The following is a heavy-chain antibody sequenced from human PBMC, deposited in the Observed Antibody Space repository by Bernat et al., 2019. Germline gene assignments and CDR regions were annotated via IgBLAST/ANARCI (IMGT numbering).Heavy chain of an antibody. Sequence: QVQLVESGGGVVQPGRSLRLSCAASGFTFSSYGMHWVRQAPGKGLEWVAVIWYDGSNKYYADSVKGRFTISRDNSKNTLYLQMNSLRAEDTAVYYCARTHYYDSSGYYPQSYYYYGMDVRGQGTTVTVSS. CDR3: ARTHYYDSSGYYPQSYYYYGMDV. D-gene: IGHD3-22*01. J-gene: IGHJ6*02. V-gene: IGHV3-33*01. CDR2: IWYDGSNK. CDR1: GFTFSSYG.